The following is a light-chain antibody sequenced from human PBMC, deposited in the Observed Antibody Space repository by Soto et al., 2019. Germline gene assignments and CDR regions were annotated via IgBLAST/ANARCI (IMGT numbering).Light chain of an antibody. J-gene: IGKJ1*01. CDR1: QSLSNY. CDR3: QHYNSYSEA. V-gene: IGKV1-5*03. Sequence: DIQLTQSPSVLSASVGDTVTITCRASQSLSNYLAWYQQKPGKAPKLLIYKASTLKSGVPSRFSGSGSGTEFTLTISSLQPDDFATYYCQHYNSYSEAFGQGT. CDR2: KAS.